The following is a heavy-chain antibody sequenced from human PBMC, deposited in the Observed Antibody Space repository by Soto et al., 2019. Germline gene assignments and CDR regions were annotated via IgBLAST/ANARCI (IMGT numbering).Heavy chain of an antibody. CDR3: ARDRAAGKEYYYYYGMDV. D-gene: IGHD6-13*01. Sequence: ASVKVSCKASGYTFTSYGISWVRQAPGQGLEWMGWISAYNGNTNYAQKLQGRITMTTDTSTNKAYMELRRLRADDTAVYYCARDRAAGKEYYYYYGMDVWGQGTTVTVSS. CDR1: GYTFTSYG. V-gene: IGHV1-18*01. CDR2: ISAYNGNT. J-gene: IGHJ6*02.